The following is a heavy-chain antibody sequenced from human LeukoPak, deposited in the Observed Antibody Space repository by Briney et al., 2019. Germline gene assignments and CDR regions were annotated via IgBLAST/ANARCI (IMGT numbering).Heavy chain of an antibody. Sequence: GASVKLSCKASGYTFTSYAMHWVRQAPGQRLEWMGWINAGNGNTKYSQKFQGRVTITRDTSASTAYMELSSLRSEDTAVYYCARAPGGGDRFDYWGQGTLVTVSS. J-gene: IGHJ4*02. CDR2: INAGNGNT. D-gene: IGHD2-21*02. CDR1: GYTFTSYA. V-gene: IGHV1-3*01. CDR3: ARAPGGGDRFDY.